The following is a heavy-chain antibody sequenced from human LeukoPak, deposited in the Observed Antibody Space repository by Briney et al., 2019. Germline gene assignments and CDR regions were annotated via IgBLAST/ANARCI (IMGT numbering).Heavy chain of an antibody. CDR2: INPSGGST. CDR1: GYAFTSYY. V-gene: IGHV1-46*01. CDR3: AGVPSDYDILTGPTYYYYGMDV. Sequence: ASVRVSCKASGYAFTSYYMHWVRQAPGQGLEWMGIINPSGGSTSYAQKFQGRVTMTRDTSTSTVYMELSSLRSEDTAVYYCAGVPSDYDILTGPTYYYYGMDVWGQGTTVTVSS. D-gene: IGHD3-9*01. J-gene: IGHJ6*02.